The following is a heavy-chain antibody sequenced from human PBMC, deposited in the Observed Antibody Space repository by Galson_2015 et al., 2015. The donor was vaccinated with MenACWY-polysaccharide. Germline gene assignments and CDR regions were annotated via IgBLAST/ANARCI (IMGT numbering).Heavy chain of an antibody. CDR1: GFAFSSYS. CDR3: ASFTFGGVIVII. D-gene: IGHD3-16*02. J-gene: IGHJ4*02. CDR2: ISSSSSTI. Sequence: SLRLSCAASGFAFSSYSMSWVRQAPGKGLEWVSYISSSSSTIYYADSVKGRFTISRDNAKNSLYLQMNSLRAEDTAVYYCASFTFGGVIVIIWGQGTLVTVSS. V-gene: IGHV3-48*01.